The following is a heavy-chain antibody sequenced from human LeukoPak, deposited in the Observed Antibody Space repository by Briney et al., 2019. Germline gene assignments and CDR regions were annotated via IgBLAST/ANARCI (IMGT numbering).Heavy chain of an antibody. CDR1: GGSISSSSYY. Sequence: SETLSLTCTVSGGSISSSSYYWGWIRQPPGKGLEWIGCIYYSGSTYYNPSLKSRVTISVDTSKNQFSLKLSSVTAADTAVYYCARQKVRGRFDPWGQGTLVTVSP. D-gene: IGHD3-10*01. J-gene: IGHJ5*02. CDR2: IYYSGST. CDR3: ARQKVRGRFDP. V-gene: IGHV4-39*01.